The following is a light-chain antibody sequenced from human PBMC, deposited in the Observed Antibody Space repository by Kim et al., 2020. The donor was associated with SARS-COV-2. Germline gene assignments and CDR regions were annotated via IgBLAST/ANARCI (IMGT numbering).Light chain of an antibody. V-gene: IGLV3-21*04. CDR2: YDN. CDR3: QVWHGGSHHVI. CDR1: NIGGEP. J-gene: IGLJ2*01. Sequence: APGQTARITCGGDNIGGEPVHWYRQKPGQAPVLVIFYDNDRPSGIPARFSGSNSGNTATLTISRVEAGDEADYFCQVWHGGSHHVIFGGGTKLTVL.